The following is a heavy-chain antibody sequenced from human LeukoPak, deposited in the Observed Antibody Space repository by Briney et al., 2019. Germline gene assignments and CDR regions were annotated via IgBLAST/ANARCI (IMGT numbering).Heavy chain of an antibody. CDR3: AKWGDYDVLTGYYDPDY. Sequence: KPSETLSLTCAVSGYSISSGYYWGWIRQPPGKGLEWIGTIYHNGNTYYNPSLKSRVTISVDTSKNQFSLKLSSVTAADTAVYYCAKWGDYDVLTGYYDPDYWGQGTLVTVSS. CDR1: GYSISSGYY. D-gene: IGHD3-9*01. CDR2: IYHNGNT. J-gene: IGHJ4*02. V-gene: IGHV4-38-2*01.